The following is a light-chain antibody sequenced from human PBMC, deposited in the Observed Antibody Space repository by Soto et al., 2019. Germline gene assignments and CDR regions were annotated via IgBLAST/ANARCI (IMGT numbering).Light chain of an antibody. J-gene: IGKJ2*01. CDR2: GAS. CDR1: QSVSSSY. V-gene: IGKV3-20*01. Sequence: EIVLTQSPGTLSLSPGERATLSCRASQSVSSSYLAWYQQKPGQAPRLLIYGASNRATGIPDRFSGSGSGTDFTLTISRLEPEDVAVYYCQQYGSSSYTFGQGTKLEIK. CDR3: QQYGSSSYT.